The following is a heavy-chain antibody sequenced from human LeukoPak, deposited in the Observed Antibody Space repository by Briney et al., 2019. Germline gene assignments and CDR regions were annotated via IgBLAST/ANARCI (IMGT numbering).Heavy chain of an antibody. J-gene: IGHJ5*02. Sequence: SETLSLTCAVYGGSISSGSYYWSWIRQPAGKGLEWIGRIYTSGSTNYNPSLKSRVTISVDTSKNQFSLKLSSVTAADTAVYYCARGFIAAAKFDPWGQGTLDTVSS. CDR2: IYTSGST. CDR3: ARGFIAAAKFDP. D-gene: IGHD6-13*01. V-gene: IGHV4-61*02. CDR1: GGSISSGSYY.